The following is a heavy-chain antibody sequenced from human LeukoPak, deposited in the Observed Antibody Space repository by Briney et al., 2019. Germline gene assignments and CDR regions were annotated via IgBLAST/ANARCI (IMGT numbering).Heavy chain of an antibody. V-gene: IGHV4-34*01. D-gene: IGHD3-16*01. CDR3: ARHGGPFDY. J-gene: IGHJ4*02. CDR2: INHSGST. CDR1: GGSFSGYC. Sequence: SETLSLTCAVYGGSFSGYCWSWIRQPPGKGLEWIGEINHSGSTNYNPSLKSRVTISVDTSKNQFSLKLSSVTAADTAVYYCARHGGPFDYWGQGTLVTVSS.